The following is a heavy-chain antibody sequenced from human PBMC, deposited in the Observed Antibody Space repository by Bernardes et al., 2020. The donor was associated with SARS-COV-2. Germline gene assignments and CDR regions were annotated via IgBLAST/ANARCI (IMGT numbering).Heavy chain of an antibody. V-gene: IGHV3-9*01. Sequence: GGSLRLSCAASGFTFDDYAMHWVRQAPGKGLEWVSGISWNSGSIGYADSVKGRFTISRDNAKNSLYLQMNSLRAEDTALYYCAKDTHSSWYVYYYGMDVWGQGTTVNVSS. CDR2: ISWNSGSI. CDR3: AKDTHSSWYVYYYGMDV. CDR1: GFTFDDYA. J-gene: IGHJ6*02. D-gene: IGHD6-13*01.